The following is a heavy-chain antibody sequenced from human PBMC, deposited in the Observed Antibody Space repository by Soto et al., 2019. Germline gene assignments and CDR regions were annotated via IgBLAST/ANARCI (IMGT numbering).Heavy chain of an antibody. D-gene: IGHD3-9*01. CDR2: INHSGST. CDR1: GGSFSGYY. J-gene: IGHJ6*03. V-gene: IGHV4-34*01. CDR3: ARGGIRIFNYMDV. Sequence: SETLSLTCAFYGGSFSGYYWSLIRQPPGKGLEWIGEINHSGSTNYNPSLKSRVTISVDTSKNQFSLKLSSVTAADTAVYYCARGGIRIFNYMDVWGKGTTVTVSS.